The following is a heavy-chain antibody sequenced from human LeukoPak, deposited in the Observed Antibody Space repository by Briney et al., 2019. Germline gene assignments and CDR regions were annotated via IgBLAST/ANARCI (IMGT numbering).Heavy chain of an antibody. V-gene: IGHV3-23*01. CDR2: ISGSGGST. CDR1: GFTFSSYA. D-gene: IGHD5-18*01. J-gene: IGHJ4*02. Sequence: GGSLRLSCAAAGFTFSSYAMSWVRQAPGKGLEWVSAISGSGGSTYYADSVKGRFTISRDNSKNTLYLQMNSLRAEDTAVYYCAKLDTAMVREYYFDYWGQGALVTVSS. CDR3: AKLDTAMVREYYFDY.